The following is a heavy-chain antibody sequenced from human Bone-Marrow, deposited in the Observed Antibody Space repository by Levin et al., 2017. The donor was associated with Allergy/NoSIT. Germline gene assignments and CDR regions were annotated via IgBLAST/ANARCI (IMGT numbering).Heavy chain of an antibody. J-gene: IGHJ4*02. V-gene: IGHV1-69*01. CDR1: GGSFSNLG. Sequence: RGESLKISCKTSGGSFSNLGINWVRQVPGQGLEWLGGTIPIFDTPNYAQKFQGRVTITAHDSTGTAYLELTSLRSEDTAVYFCARSQVVGYYFDYWGQGTRVTVSS. CDR3: ARSQVVGYYFDY. D-gene: IGHD3-22*01. CDR2: TIPIFDTP.